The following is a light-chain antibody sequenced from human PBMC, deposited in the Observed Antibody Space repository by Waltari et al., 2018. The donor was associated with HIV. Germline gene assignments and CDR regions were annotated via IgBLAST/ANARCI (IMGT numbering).Light chain of an antibody. CDR3: ATWDDSLNGHV. CDR2: STN. Sequence: QSVLTQPPSASGTPGQRVTISCSGTSSNIGSHTVDWYQQLPGAAPKLLIYSTNLRPSGVPDRVSGSKSGTSASLAISGLQSEDEADYFCATWDDSLNGHVFGGGTKLTV. CDR1: SSNIGSHT. V-gene: IGLV1-44*01. J-gene: IGLJ3*02.